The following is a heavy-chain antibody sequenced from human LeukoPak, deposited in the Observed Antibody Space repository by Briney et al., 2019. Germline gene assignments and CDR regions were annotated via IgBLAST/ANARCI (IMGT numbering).Heavy chain of an antibody. CDR2: IHPDSSDK. V-gene: IGHV3-7*03. J-gene: IGHJ4*02. CDR3: TRLPRETAGDY. Sequence: GGSLRLSCAAAGFTFRHSWLSWIRQTPGKGLEWVANIHPDSSDKFYVDSMEGRFTISRDNTKNSLYLQIDNARDDDTGLYYCTRLPRETAGDYWGQGVPVIVSS. CDR1: GFTFRHSW. D-gene: IGHD1-14*01.